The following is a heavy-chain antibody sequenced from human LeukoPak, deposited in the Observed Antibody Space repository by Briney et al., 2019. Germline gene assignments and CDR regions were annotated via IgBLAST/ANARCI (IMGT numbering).Heavy chain of an antibody. J-gene: IGHJ4*02. Sequence: PRGSLRLSCSASGFAFSAYWMNWVRQAPGKGPEWVANINLSGSAQYYVDSVKGRCTISRDNAKSSLYLQMNSLRVEDTAVYYCAAWGLHNYWGQGNLVTVSS. CDR2: INLSGSAQ. CDR1: GFAFSAYW. V-gene: IGHV3-7*01. D-gene: IGHD7-27*01. CDR3: AAWGLHNY.